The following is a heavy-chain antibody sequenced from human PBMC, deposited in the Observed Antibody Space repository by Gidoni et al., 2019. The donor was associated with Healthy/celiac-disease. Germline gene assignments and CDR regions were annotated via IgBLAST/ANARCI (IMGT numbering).Heavy chain of an antibody. CDR1: GFTFGDYA. Sequence: EVQLVESGGGLVQPGRSLRLSCTASGFTFGDYAMSWVRQAPGKGLEWVGFIRSKAYGGTTEYAASVKGRFTISRDDSKSIAYSQMNSLKTEDTAVYYCTSGSYWSEYFQHWGQGTLVTVSS. CDR2: IRSKAYGGTT. V-gene: IGHV3-49*04. D-gene: IGHD1-26*01. CDR3: TSGSYWSEYFQH. J-gene: IGHJ1*01.